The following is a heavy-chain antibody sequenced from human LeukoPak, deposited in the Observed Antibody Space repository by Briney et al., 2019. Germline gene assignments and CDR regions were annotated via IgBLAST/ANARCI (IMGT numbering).Heavy chain of an antibody. CDR3: AREWELLGSYYFDY. CDR2: ISSSSSTI. V-gene: IGHV3-48*04. Sequence: GGSLRLSCAASGFTFSSYSMNWVRQAPGKGLEWVSYISSSSSTIYYADSVKGRFTISRDNAKNSLYLQMNSLRAEDTAVYYCAREWELLGSYYFDYWGQGTLVTVSS. D-gene: IGHD1-26*01. J-gene: IGHJ4*02. CDR1: GFTFSSYS.